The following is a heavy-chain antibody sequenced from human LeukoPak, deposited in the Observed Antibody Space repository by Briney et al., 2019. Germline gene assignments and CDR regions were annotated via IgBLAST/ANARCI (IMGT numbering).Heavy chain of an antibody. CDR2: ISGGGITT. CDR1: GLTFSNYA. J-gene: IGHJ4*02. V-gene: IGHV3-23*01. D-gene: IGHD6-19*01. Sequence: GGSLRLSCAASGLTFSNYAMSWVRQAPGKGLAWVSTISGGGITTYYADSAKGRFTISRDNSKNTMFLQMNSLRADDTAVYYCPRQSYASGWNPFDYWGQGILVTVSS. CDR3: PRQSYASGWNPFDY.